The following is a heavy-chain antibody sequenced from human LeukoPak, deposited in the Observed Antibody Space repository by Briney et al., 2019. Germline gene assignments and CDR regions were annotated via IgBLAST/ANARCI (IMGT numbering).Heavy chain of an antibody. Sequence: PGGSLRLSCAASGFTFDDYAMHWVRQAPGKGLEWVSGISWNSGSIGYADSVKGRFTISRDNAKNSLYLQMNSLRAEDTALYYCAKADRRIGLDGMDVWGQGTTVTVSS. J-gene: IGHJ6*02. CDR2: ISWNSGSI. CDR3: AKADRRIGLDGMDV. CDR1: GFTFDDYA. V-gene: IGHV3-9*01.